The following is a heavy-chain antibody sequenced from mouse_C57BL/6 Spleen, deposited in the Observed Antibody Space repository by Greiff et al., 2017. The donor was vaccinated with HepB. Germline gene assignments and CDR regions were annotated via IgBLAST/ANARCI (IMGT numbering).Heavy chain of an antibody. J-gene: IGHJ4*01. CDR3: AKNPYYSNYYYAMDY. D-gene: IGHD2-5*01. Sequence: VQLVESGPGLVQPSQSLSITCTVSGFSLTSYGVHWVRQPPGKGLEWLGVIWSGGSTDYNAAFISRLSISKDNSKSQVFFKMNSLQADDTAIYYCAKNPYYSNYYYAMDYWGQGTSVTVSS. V-gene: IGHV2-4*01. CDR1: GFSLTSYG. CDR2: IWSGGST.